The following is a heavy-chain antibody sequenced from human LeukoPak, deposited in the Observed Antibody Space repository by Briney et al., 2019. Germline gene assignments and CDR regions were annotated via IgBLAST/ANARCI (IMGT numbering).Heavy chain of an antibody. D-gene: IGHD3-3*01. CDR3: LYFWSGSSLVDY. CDR1: GFTFSNAW. CDR2: IKSKTDGGTT. Sequence: PGGSLRLSCAASGFTFSNAWMSWVRQAPGKGLEWVGRIKSKTDGGTTDYAAPVKGRFSISRDDSKNPLYLEMYSLNTEDTAMYYCLYFWSGSSLVDYWGQGTLVTVSS. V-gene: IGHV3-15*01. J-gene: IGHJ4*02.